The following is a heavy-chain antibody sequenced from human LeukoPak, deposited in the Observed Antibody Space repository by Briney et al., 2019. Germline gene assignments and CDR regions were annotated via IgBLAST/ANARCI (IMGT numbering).Heavy chain of an antibody. CDR2: ISSSSSTI. CDR3: AREGLGDDSSGYYYVNFDY. D-gene: IGHD3-22*01. CDR1: GFTFSSYS. Sequence: PGGSLRLSCAASGFTFSSYSMNSVRQAPGKGLEWGSHISSSSSTICDADSVKGRFTISRDNAKNSLYLQLNSLRAEDTAVYYGAREGLGDDSSGYYYVNFDYWGQGTLVTVSS. V-gene: IGHV3-48*01. J-gene: IGHJ4*02.